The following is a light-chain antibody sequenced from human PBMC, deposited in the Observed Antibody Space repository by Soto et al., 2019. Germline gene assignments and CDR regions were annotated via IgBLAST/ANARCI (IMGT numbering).Light chain of an antibody. V-gene: IGKV3-20*01. J-gene: IGKJ5*01. Sequence: MGVTQAPGTLSLSPGERATLSCRASQSVSRYLAWYQQKSGQAPRLLISGASSRATGIPDRFSGSGSGTDFTLTISRLEPEDFAVYYCQQYGRSPPITFGQGTRLEIK. CDR3: QQYGRSPPIT. CDR1: QSVSRY. CDR2: GAS.